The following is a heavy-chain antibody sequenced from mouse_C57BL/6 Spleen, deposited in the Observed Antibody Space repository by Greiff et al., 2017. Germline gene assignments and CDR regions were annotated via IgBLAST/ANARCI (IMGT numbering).Heavy chain of an antibody. Sequence: EVQLVESGGGLVQPGGSLSLSCAASGFTFTDYYMSWVRQPPGKALEWLGFIRNKANGYTTEYSASVKGRFTISRDKSQSILYLQMNALRAEDSATYYCARYWGSGYFDVWGTGTTVTVSS. CDR3: ARYWGSGYFDV. CDR1: GFTFTDYY. CDR2: IRNKANGYTT. V-gene: IGHV7-3*01. J-gene: IGHJ1*03.